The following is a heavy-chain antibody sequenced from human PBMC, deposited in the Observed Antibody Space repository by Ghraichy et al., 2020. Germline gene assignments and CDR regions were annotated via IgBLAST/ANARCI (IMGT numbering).Heavy chain of an antibody. J-gene: IGHJ4*02. CDR3: ARVDTAMVAFDY. CDR2: ISSSSSYI. CDR1: GFTFSDHS. Sequence: GGSLRLSCVASGFTFSDHSMSWVRQAPGKGLEWVSSISSSSSYIYYADSVKGRFTISRDNAKNSLYLQMNSLRAEDTAVYYCARVDTAMVAFDYWGQGTLVTVSS. D-gene: IGHD5-18*01. V-gene: IGHV3-21*01.